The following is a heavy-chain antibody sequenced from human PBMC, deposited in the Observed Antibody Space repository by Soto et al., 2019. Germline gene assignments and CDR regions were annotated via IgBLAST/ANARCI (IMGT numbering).Heavy chain of an antibody. CDR2: ISGSGVST. Sequence: PGGSLRLSCAASGFSFNSYAMRWVRQAPGKGLEWVSGISGSGVSTYYADSVRGRFTISRDNSKNTLYLQMNSLRAEDTAVYYCSKDQSGWVEVDMAYYHYMDVWGKGTTVTVSS. CDR3: SKDQSGWVEVDMAYYHYMDV. CDR1: GFSFNSYA. D-gene: IGHD3-10*01. J-gene: IGHJ6*03. V-gene: IGHV3-23*01.